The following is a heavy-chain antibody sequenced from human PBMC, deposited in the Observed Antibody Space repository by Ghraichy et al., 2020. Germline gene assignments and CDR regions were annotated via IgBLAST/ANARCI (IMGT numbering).Heavy chain of an antibody. D-gene: IGHD1-1*01. CDR2: ISWNSGSI. CDR1: GFTFDDYV. J-gene: IGHJ4*02. V-gene: IGHV3-9*01. CDR3: AKGVGGTRYFDY. Sequence: SLNISCAASGFTFDDYVMCWVRQAPGKGLEWVSSISWNSGSIGYADSVKGRFTISRDNAKNSLYLQMTSLRTEDTALYYCAKGVGGTRYFDYWGQGALVTVSS.